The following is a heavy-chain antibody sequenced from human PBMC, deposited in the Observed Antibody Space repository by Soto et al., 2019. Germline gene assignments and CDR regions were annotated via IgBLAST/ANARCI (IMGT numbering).Heavy chain of an antibody. D-gene: IGHD3-22*01. CDR1: GYTLTELS. V-gene: IGHV1-24*01. CDR3: ATVVVITIPYYYYGMDV. Sequence: ASVKVSCKVSGYTLTELSMHWVRQAPGKGLEWMGGFDPEDGETIYAQKFQGRVTMTEDTSTDTAYMELSSLRSEDTAVYHCATVVVITIPYYYYGMDVWGQGTTVTVSS. J-gene: IGHJ6*02. CDR2: FDPEDGET.